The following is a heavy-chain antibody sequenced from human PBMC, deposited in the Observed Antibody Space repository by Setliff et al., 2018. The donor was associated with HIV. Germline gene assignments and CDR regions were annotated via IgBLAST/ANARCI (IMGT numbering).Heavy chain of an antibody. CDR2: ISAYNGNT. J-gene: IGHJ4*02. CDR1: GYTFTNFG. Sequence: ASVKVSCKASGYTFTNFGIGWVRQAPGQGLEWMGWISAYNGNTNYAQKLQGRVTMTTDTSTNTAYMELRSLRSDDTAMYYCARERPYCSGGSCYGLNYFDCWGQGTLVTVSS. D-gene: IGHD2-15*01. CDR3: ARERPYCSGGSCYGLNYFDC. V-gene: IGHV1-18*01.